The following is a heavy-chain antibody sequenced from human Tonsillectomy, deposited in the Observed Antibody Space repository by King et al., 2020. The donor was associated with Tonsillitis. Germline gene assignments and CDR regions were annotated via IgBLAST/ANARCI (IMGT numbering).Heavy chain of an antibody. CDR3: AREYSSGAIYYYYGMDV. V-gene: IGHV4-39*02. CDR1: GGSISSSSYY. D-gene: IGHD6-19*01. Sequence: LQLQESGPGLVKPSETLSLTCTVSGGSISSSSYYWGWIRQPPGKGLEWIGSIYYSGSTYYNPSLKSRVTISVDTSKNQFSLKLSSVTAADTAVYYCAREYSSGAIYYYYGMDVWGQGTTATVSS. J-gene: IGHJ6*02. CDR2: IYYSGST.